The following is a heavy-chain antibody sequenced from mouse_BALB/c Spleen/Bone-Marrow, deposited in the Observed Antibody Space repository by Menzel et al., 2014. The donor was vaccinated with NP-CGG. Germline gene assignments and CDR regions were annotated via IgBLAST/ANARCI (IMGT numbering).Heavy chain of an antibody. CDR3: AMYYYGSSLFAY. D-gene: IGHD1-1*01. Sequence: VQLQRPGAELVKPGASVKLSCTASGFNIKDTYMHWVKQRPEQGLEWIGRIDPANGNTKYDPKFQGKATITADTSSNTACLQLSSLTSEDTAVYYCAMYYYGSSLFAYWGQGTLVTVSA. V-gene: IGHV14-3*02. J-gene: IGHJ3*01. CDR1: GFNIKDTY. CDR2: IDPANGNT.